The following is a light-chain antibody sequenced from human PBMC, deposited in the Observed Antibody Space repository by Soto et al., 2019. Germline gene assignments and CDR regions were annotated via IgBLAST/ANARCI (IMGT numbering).Light chain of an antibody. J-gene: IGLJ1*01. Sequence: QSALTQPRSVSGSPELSVTISCTGSSSDVGDYNYVSWYQRHPGKAPKLIIYDVSKRPSGVPDRFSGSKSGNTASLTISGLQAEDEADYYCCSYVGSNTLYVFGTGTQLTVL. CDR1: SSDVGDYNY. V-gene: IGLV2-11*01. CDR2: DVS. CDR3: CSYVGSNTLYV.